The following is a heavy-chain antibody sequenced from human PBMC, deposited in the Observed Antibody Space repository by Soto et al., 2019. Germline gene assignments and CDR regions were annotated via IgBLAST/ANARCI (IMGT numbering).Heavy chain of an antibody. V-gene: IGHV4-4*07. J-gene: IGHJ5*02. CDR1: GASISGYY. Sequence: SETLSLTRTVSGASISGYYWSWIRKSAGKGLEWIGRIYATGTTDYNPSLKSRVMMSVDTSKKQFSLKLRSVTAADTAVYYCVRDGTKTLRDWFDPWGQGISVTVSS. CDR2: IYATGTT. D-gene: IGHD1-1*01. CDR3: VRDGTKTLRDWFDP.